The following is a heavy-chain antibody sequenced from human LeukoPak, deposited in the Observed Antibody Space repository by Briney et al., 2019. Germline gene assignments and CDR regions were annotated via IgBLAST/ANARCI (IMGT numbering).Heavy chain of an antibody. Sequence: PGRSLRLSCAASGFTFSTFAMIWVRQPPGKGLEWVSSIFPSGGEIHYADSVKGRFTIFRDNSKSTLTLQMNSLRAEDTAIYYCATYRQVLLPFESWGQGTLVTVSS. J-gene: IGHJ4*02. V-gene: IGHV3-23*01. CDR1: GFTFSTFA. CDR3: ATYRQVLLPFES. CDR2: IFPSGGEI. D-gene: IGHD2-8*02.